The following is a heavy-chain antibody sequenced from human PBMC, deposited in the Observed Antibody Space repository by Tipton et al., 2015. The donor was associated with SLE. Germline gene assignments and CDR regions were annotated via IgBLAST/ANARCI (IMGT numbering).Heavy chain of an antibody. V-gene: IGHV3-33*01. CDR1: GFTFNNYG. D-gene: IGHD2-21*01. CDR2: VWYDESQK. Sequence: SLRLSCVASGFTFNNYGMHWVRQAPGKGLEWVAGVWYDESQKHYGDSVRGRFTISRDNAKNSLYLEMSGLRAEDTALYYCARADWPRGYYAMDVWGQGTTVTVSS. CDR3: ARADWPRGYYAMDV. J-gene: IGHJ6*02.